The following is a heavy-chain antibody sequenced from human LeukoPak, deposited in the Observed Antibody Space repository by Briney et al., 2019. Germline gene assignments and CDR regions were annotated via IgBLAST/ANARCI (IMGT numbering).Heavy chain of an antibody. CDR3: ARVVVVVVAAAGRENDAFDI. D-gene: IGHD2-15*01. J-gene: IGHJ3*02. CDR2: ISAYNGNT. CDR1: GYTFTSYG. V-gene: IGHV1-18*01. Sequence: ASVKVSCEASGYTFTSYGISWVRQAPGQGLEWMGWISAYNGNTSYSQKLQGRVTMTTDTSTSTAYMELRSLRSDDTAVYYCARVVVVVVAAAGRENDAFDIWGQGTMVTVSS.